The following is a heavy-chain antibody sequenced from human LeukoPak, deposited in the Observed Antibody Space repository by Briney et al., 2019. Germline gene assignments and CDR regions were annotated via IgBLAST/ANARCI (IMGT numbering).Heavy chain of an antibody. CDR2: IYISGSTSGST. Sequence: PSETLSLTCTVSGVSISNYYWSWIRQPAGKGLEWIGRIYISGSTSGSTDYTPSLKSRVTMSVDTSRSQFSLKVNSVTAADTAVYYCARFRDYKEAFDMWGQGTMVTVSS. J-gene: IGHJ3*02. V-gene: IGHV4-4*07. CDR3: ARFRDYKEAFDM. CDR1: GVSISNYY. D-gene: IGHD3-10*01.